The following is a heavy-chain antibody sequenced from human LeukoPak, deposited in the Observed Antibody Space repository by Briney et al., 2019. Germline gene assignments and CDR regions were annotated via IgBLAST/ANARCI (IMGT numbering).Heavy chain of an antibody. J-gene: IGHJ4*02. CDR1: GFTFSSYA. Sequence: GGSLRLSCAASGFTFSSYARHWVRQAPGKGLEWVAVISYDGSNKYYADSVKGRFTISRDNSKNTLYLQMNSLRAEDTAVYYCAREKDTPMAFDYWGQRTLVTVSS. CDR3: AREKDTPMAFDY. V-gene: IGHV3-30-3*01. CDR2: ISYDGSNK. D-gene: IGHD5-18*01.